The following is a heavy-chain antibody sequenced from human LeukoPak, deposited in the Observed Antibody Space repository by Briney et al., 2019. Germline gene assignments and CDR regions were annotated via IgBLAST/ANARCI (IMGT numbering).Heavy chain of an antibody. D-gene: IGHD6-19*01. Sequence: PSETLSLTCTVSGDSISSYYWNWIRQPAGKGLEWIGRIYPSGSTNYNPSLKSRVTMSVATSKNQFSLKLTSVTAADTAVYYCARGGAVAGNGALDYWGQGTLVTVSS. CDR2: IYPSGST. J-gene: IGHJ4*02. CDR3: ARGGAVAGNGALDY. CDR1: GDSISSYY. V-gene: IGHV4-4*07.